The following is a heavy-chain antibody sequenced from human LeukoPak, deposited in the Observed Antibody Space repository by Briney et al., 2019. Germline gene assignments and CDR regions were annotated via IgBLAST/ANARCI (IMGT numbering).Heavy chain of an antibody. CDR3: ARVRVGNPYGMDV. CDR2: IIPILGIA. V-gene: IGHV1-69*04. CDR1: GGTFSSYA. Sequence: GASVKVSCKASGGTFSSYAISWVRQAPGQGLEWMGRIIPILGIANYAQKFQGRVTITADKSTSTAYMELSSLRSEDTAVYYCARVRVGNPYGMDVWGQGTTVTVSS. J-gene: IGHJ6*02. D-gene: IGHD2-15*01.